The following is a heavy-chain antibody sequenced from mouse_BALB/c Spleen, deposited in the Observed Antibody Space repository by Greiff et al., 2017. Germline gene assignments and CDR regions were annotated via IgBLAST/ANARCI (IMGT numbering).Heavy chain of an antibody. Sequence: EVQLVESGGGLVKPGGSLKLSCAASGFTFSSYTMSWVRQTPEKRLEWVATISSGGSYTYYPDSVKGRFTISRDNAKNTLYLQMSSLKSEDTAMYYCTREDYYGYQAWFAYWGQGTLVTVSA. D-gene: IGHD1-2*01. CDR3: TREDYYGYQAWFAY. V-gene: IGHV5-6-4*01. CDR1: GFTFSSYT. J-gene: IGHJ3*01. CDR2: ISSGGSYT.